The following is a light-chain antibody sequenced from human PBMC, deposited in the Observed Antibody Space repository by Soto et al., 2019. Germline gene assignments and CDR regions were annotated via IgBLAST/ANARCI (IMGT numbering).Light chain of an antibody. J-gene: IGKJ4*01. CDR1: QSLLHSNGYNY. CDR2: LGS. V-gene: IGKV2-28*01. Sequence: DIVMTQSPLSLPVTPGEPASISCRSSQSLLHSNGYNYLDWYLQKPGQSPQLLIYLGSNRASGGPDRFIGSGSGTEFTLKISSVEAEDVGVYYCMQAIQTPPLTFGGGTKVEIK. CDR3: MQAIQTPPLT.